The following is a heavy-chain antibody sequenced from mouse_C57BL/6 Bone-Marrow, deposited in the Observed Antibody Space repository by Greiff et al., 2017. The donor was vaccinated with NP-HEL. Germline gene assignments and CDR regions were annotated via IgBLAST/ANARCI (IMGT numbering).Heavy chain of an antibody. Sequence: EVMLVESGGGLVKPGGSLKLSCAASGFTFSDYGMHWVRQAPEKGLEWVAYISSGSSTIYYADTVKGRFTISRDNAKNTLFLQMTSLSSEDTAMYYCARSFITTVVATGYFDYWGQGTTLTVSS. D-gene: IGHD1-1*01. CDR3: ARSFITTVVATGYFDY. CDR2: ISSGSSTI. J-gene: IGHJ2*01. V-gene: IGHV5-17*01. CDR1: GFTFSDYG.